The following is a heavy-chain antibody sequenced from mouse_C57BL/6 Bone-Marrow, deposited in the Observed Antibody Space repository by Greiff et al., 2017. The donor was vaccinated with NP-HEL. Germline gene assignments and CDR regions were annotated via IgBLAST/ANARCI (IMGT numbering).Heavy chain of an antibody. Sequence: EVMLVESGGDLVKPGGSLKLSCAASGFTFSSYGMSWVRQTPDKRLEWVATISSGGSYTYYPDSVKGRFTISRDNAKNTLYLQMSSLKSEDTAMYYCARPLDYYGRDFDVWGTGTTVTVSS. V-gene: IGHV5-6*01. CDR2: ISSGGSYT. CDR3: ARPLDYYGRDFDV. CDR1: GFTFSSYG. D-gene: IGHD1-1*01. J-gene: IGHJ1*03.